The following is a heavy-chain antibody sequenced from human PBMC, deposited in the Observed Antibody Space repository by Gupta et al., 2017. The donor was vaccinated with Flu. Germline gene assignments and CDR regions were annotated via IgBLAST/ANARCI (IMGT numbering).Heavy chain of an antibody. CDR2: IYWNDDK. CDR3: AHVEMATNHFDY. CDR1: GFSLSTSGVG. J-gene: IGHJ4*02. V-gene: IGHV2-5*01. D-gene: IGHD5-24*01. Sequence: QITLKESGPTLVKPTQTLTLTCTFSGFSLSTSGVGVGWIRQPPGKALEWLALIYWNDDKRYSPSLKSRLTITKDTSKNQVVLTMTNMDPVDTATYYCAHVEMATNHFDYWGQGTLVTVSS.